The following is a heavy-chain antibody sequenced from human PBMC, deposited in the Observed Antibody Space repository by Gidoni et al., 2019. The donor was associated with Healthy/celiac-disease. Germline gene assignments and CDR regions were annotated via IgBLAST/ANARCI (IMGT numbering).Heavy chain of an antibody. D-gene: IGHD2-2*01. Sequence: EVQLVESGGGLIQPGGSLRLSCAASGFTVSRNYMSWVRQAPGKGLEWVSVIYSVGSTYYADSVKGRFTISRDNSKNTLYLQMNSLRAEDTAVYYCAREDIVVVPAAMWQDYYYYGMDVWGQGTTVTVSS. J-gene: IGHJ6*02. CDR2: IYSVGST. CDR1: GFTVSRNY. V-gene: IGHV3-53*01. CDR3: AREDIVVVPAAMWQDYYYYGMDV.